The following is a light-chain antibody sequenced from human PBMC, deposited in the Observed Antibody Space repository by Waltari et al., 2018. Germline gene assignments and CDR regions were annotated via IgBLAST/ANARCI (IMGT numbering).Light chain of an antibody. CDR3: QQANSFPYT. J-gene: IGKJ2*01. CDR1: QDIKTW. Sequence: DIQMTQSPSSVSASVGDRVTLPCRASQDIKTWLAWYQQKPGTAPKLLIYGASNLQTGVPSRFSGSGSGAYFTITISSLLPEDFATYYCQQANSFPYTFGQGTNLEI. CDR2: GAS. V-gene: IGKV1-12*01.